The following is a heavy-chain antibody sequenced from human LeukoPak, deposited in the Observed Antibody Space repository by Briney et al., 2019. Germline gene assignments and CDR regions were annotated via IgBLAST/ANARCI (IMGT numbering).Heavy chain of an antibody. D-gene: IGHD1-26*01. CDR3: ARLRIVGATSSPLGY. V-gene: IGHV5-51*01. J-gene: IGHJ4*02. Sequence: GESLKISCKGSGYSFTSYWIAWVRQMPGKGLEWMGIIYPGDSETRYSPSFQGQVTISADKSISAAYLQWSSLKASDTAMYYCARLRIVGATSSPLGYWGQGTLVTVSS. CDR1: GYSFTSYW. CDR2: IYPGDSET.